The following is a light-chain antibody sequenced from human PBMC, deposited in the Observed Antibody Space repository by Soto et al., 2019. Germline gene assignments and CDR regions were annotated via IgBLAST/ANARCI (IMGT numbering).Light chain of an antibody. Sequence: EIVLTQSRGTLSLSPGERATLSCRASQSVSSSYLAWYQQKPGQAPRLLIYGTSSRATGIPDRFSGSGSGTDFTLTISRLEPEDFAVYYWQQYGSSPPITFGQGTRLEIK. CDR2: GTS. V-gene: IGKV3-20*01. CDR1: QSVSSSY. CDR3: QQYGSSPPIT. J-gene: IGKJ5*01.